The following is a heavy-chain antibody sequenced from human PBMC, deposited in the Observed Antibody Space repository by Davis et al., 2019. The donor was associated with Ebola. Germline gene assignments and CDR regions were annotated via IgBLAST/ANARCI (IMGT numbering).Heavy chain of an antibody. CDR1: GFTFSSYG. Sequence: GGSLRLSCAASGFTFSSYGMHWVRQAPGKGLEWVAVIWYDGSNNYYADSVKGRFTISRDNSKNTLYLQMNSLRAEDTAVYYCAREHEDYYGSGSYYSNWGQGTLVTVSS. J-gene: IGHJ4*02. V-gene: IGHV3-33*01. CDR3: AREHEDYYGSGSYYSN. CDR2: IWYDGSNN. D-gene: IGHD3-10*01.